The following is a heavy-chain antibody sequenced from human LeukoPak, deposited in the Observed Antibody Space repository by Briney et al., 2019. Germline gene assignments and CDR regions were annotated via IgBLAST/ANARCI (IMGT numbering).Heavy chain of an antibody. CDR2: IKQGGSEK. CDR1: GFTLSSYW. CDR3: ASGLELDY. J-gene: IGHJ4*02. Sequence: GGALRLSCAASGFTLSSYWMRWVRQAPGKGLEWVANIKQGGSEKNYVDSVKGRFTISRDNAKNSLYLQMNSLRAEDTAVYYCASGLELDYRGQGTLVTVSS. V-gene: IGHV3-7*03.